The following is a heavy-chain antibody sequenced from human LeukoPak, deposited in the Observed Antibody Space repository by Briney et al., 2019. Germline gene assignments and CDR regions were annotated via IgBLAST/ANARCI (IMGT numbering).Heavy chain of an antibody. D-gene: IGHD1-26*01. CDR3: ARDPFLGGPDFLDY. CDR2: TSADESIK. CDR1: GFPFSDYV. Sequence: GGSLRLSCTVSGFPFSDYVVHWVRQAPGKGLEWVAVTSADESIKSYSDSVRGRFTISRDNFKSILYLQTDSLGLEDTAVYFCARDPFLGGPDFLDYWGRGTLVTVSS. J-gene: IGHJ4*02. V-gene: IGHV3-30*03.